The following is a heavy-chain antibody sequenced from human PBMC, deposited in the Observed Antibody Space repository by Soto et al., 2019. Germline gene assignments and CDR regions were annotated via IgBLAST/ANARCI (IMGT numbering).Heavy chain of an antibody. J-gene: IGHJ4*02. Sequence: GGSLRHSCAASGVTFSDYYMSWIRQATGKGLEWVSYISSSGSTIYYADSVKGRFTISRDNAKNSLYLQMNSLRAEDTAVYYCARRYYDFWSGYYYFDYWGQGTLVTVSS. D-gene: IGHD3-3*01. CDR2: ISSSGSTI. CDR1: GVTFSDYY. CDR3: ARRYYDFWSGYYYFDY. V-gene: IGHV3-11*01.